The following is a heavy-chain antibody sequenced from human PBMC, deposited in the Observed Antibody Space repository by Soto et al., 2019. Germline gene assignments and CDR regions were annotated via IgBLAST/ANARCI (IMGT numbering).Heavy chain of an antibody. D-gene: IGHD5-12*01. J-gene: IGHJ6*02. CDR2: IYHSGST. CDR1: GYSISSGYY. Sequence: PSETLSLTCAVSGYSISSGYYWGWIRQPPGKGLEWIGSIYHSGSTYYNPSLKSRVTISVDTSKNQFSLKLSSVTAADTAVYYCERGGYTGYDHYYYYYGLDVWGPGTTVTVSS. CDR3: ERGGYTGYDHYYYYYGLDV. V-gene: IGHV4-38-2*01.